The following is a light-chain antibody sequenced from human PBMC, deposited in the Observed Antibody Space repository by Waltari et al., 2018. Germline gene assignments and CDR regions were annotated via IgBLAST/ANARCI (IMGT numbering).Light chain of an antibody. CDR2: DVA. CDR3: CSYAGSYTFV. J-gene: IGLJ1*01. Sequence: QSALTQPRSVSGSLGQSVTIPCTGTGSDIGGYNYVSWYQQHPDKVPKLIIFDVAKRPSGVPDRFSGSKSGNTASLTISGLQAEDEADYYCCSYAGSYTFVFGVGTKVSVV. CDR1: GSDIGGYNY. V-gene: IGLV2-11*01.